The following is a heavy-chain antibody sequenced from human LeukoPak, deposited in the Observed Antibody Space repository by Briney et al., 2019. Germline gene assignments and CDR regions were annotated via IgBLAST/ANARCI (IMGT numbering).Heavy chain of an antibody. J-gene: IGHJ4*02. D-gene: IGHD5-24*01. CDR3: ATDRRDGYTDPFDY. CDR2: VDPEDGET. Sequence: ASLKVSCKVSGYTFTDYYMHWVQQAPGKRVEWMGLVDPEDGETIYAEKFQGRVTITADTSTDTAYMELSSLRSEDAAVYYCATDRRDGYTDPFDYWGQGTLVTVSS. V-gene: IGHV1-69-2*01. CDR1: GYTFTDYY.